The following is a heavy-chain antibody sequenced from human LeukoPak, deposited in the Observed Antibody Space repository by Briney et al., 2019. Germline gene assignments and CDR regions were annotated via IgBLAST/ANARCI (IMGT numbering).Heavy chain of an antibody. CDR3: ARDRRMVAGFTG. V-gene: IGHV4-39*07. D-gene: IGHD6-19*01. J-gene: IGHJ4*02. Sequence: SETLSLTCTVSGGSISSSSYYWGWIRQPPGKGLEWIGSIYYSGSTYYNPSLKSRVTISVDTSENQFSLKLSSVTAADTAVYYCARDRRMVAGFTGWGQGTLVTVSS. CDR2: IYYSGST. CDR1: GGSISSSSYY.